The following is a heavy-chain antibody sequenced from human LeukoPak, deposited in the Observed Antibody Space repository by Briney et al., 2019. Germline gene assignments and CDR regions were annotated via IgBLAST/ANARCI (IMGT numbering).Heavy chain of an antibody. CDR2: IYYSGST. D-gene: IGHD5-24*01. Sequence: SETLSLTCTVSGGSISSYYWSWIRQPPGKGLEWIGYIYYSGSTNYNPSLKSRVTISVDTSKNQFSLKLSSVTAADTAVYYCAGGIGDGYNHPFDYWGQGTLVTVSS. CDR3: AGGIGDGYNHPFDY. J-gene: IGHJ4*02. CDR1: GGSISSYY. V-gene: IGHV4-59*01.